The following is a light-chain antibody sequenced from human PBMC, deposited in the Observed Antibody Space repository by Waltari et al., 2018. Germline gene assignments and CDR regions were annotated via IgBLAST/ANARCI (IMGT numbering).Light chain of an antibody. V-gene: IGLV1-40*01. Sequence: QSVLTQPPSMSGAPGQKVTIPCTGGSSNFGAGYDVHWYQQFPGAAPKLLIFGNTNRASGVPGRFSGSKSGTSASLAIAGVQSEDDAVYYCQSFDSSLSASVFGGGTKLTVL. CDR2: GNT. CDR1: SSNFGAGYD. J-gene: IGLJ3*02. CDR3: QSFDSSLSASV.